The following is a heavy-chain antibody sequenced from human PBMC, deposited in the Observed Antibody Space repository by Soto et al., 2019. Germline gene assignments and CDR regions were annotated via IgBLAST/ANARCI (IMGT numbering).Heavy chain of an antibody. CDR2: ILNDGSNK. J-gene: IGHJ3*01. D-gene: IGHD2-21*01. V-gene: IGHV3-30*04. Sequence: QVQLVESGGGVVQPGRSLRLSCAASGFTFNNYAMHWVRQAPGKGLEWVADILNDGSNKNYADSVKGRFIISRDNSQNTVDLQMNSLRLDETSLYYCTSGWDAYDCGDVVDFWGKGTMVIVSS. CDR3: TSGWDAYDCGDVVDF. CDR1: GFTFNNYA.